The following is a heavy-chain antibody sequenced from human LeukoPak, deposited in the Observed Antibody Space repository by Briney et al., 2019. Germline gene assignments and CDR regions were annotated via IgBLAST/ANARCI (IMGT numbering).Heavy chain of an antibody. Sequence: SETLSLTCTVSGGSISNYHWSWIRQPPGKGLEWIGYIYHSGSTKYNPSLKSRVTISVDTSKNQFSPKLSSVTAADTAVYYCARAFYCSSTSCYGGYYYAMDVWGKGTTVTVSS. J-gene: IGHJ6*04. CDR3: ARAFYCSSTSCYGGYYYAMDV. V-gene: IGHV4-59*01. CDR2: IYHSGST. D-gene: IGHD2-2*01. CDR1: GGSISNYH.